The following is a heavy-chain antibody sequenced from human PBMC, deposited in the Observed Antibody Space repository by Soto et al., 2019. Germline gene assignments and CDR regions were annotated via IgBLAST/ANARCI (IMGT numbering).Heavy chain of an antibody. Sequence: PGGSLRLSCAASGFTFRDHAMHWVRQAPGKGREWLAIIWNDGSNKFYAGAVQGRFTISRDNSKNTVCLQMSTLSAEDTAVYYCPTALFPDVDIHVMDVWVHGSTVTVSS. V-gene: IGHV3-33*01. J-gene: IGHJ6*02. CDR3: PTALFPDVDIHVMDV. CDR1: GFTFRDHA. D-gene: IGHD5-12*01. CDR2: IWNDGSNK.